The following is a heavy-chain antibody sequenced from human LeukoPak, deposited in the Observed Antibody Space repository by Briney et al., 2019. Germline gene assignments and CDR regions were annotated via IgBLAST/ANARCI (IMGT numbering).Heavy chain of an antibody. D-gene: IGHD3/OR15-3a*01. V-gene: IGHV3-48*01. J-gene: IGHJ4*02. CDR3: ARLFIIPATADFDY. CDR2: ISSSSAI. CDR1: GFSFNSYN. Sequence: GGSLRLSCAASGFSFNSYNMIWVRQAPGKGLEWVSYISSSSAINYADSVKGRFTISRDNAKNSLYLQMNSLRAEDTAVFYCARLFIIPATADFDYWGQGTLVTVSS.